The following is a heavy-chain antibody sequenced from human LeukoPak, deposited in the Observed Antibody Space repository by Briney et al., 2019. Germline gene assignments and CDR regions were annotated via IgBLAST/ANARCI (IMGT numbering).Heavy chain of an antibody. CDR3: ARVLSGSWDWFDP. CDR1: GFTFSSYS. Sequence: GGSLRLSCAASGFTFSSYSMNWVRQAPGKGLEWVSSISSSSSYIYYADSVKGRFTISRDNVKNTVYLQMNSLRVEDTAVYYCARVLSGSWDWFDPWGQGTLVTVSS. V-gene: IGHV3-21*01. J-gene: IGHJ5*02. CDR2: ISSSSSYI. D-gene: IGHD3-22*01.